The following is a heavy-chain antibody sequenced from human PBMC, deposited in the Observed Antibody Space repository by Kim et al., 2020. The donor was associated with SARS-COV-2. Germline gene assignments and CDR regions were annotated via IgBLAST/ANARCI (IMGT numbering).Heavy chain of an antibody. J-gene: IGHJ4*02. V-gene: IGHV3-23*01. CDR3: ARDTRGYSSSWYGV. Sequence: AAAGTARCTISRDNSKNTLYLQRNRLSAEDTAVYYCARDTRGYSSSWYGVWGQGTLVTVSS. D-gene: IGHD6-13*01.